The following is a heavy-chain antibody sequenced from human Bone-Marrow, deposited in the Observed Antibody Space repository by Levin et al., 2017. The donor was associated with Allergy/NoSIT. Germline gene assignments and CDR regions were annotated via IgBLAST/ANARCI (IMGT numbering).Heavy chain of an antibody. V-gene: IGHV2-5*02. CDR2: LYWDDEK. Sequence: SGPTLVKPTQTLTLTCSFSGFSLGTSGVAVGWIRQPPGQALEWLSLLYWDDEKHYSPSLRNRLTITQDSSSHQVVLTVTSVETAETATDWCVLSVSHDDGTDDPLNWLDSGGQGIPVTVTS. D-gene: IGHD1-1*01. CDR1: GFSLGTSGVA. J-gene: IGHJ5*01. CDR3: VLSVSHDDGTDDPLNWLDS.